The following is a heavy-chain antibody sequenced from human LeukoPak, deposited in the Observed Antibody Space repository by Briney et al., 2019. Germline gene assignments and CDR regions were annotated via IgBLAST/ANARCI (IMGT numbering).Heavy chain of an antibody. J-gene: IGHJ6*04. Sequence: GGSLRLSCTASGFTFGDYVMSWVRQAPGKGLEWVSYISSSGSTIYYADFVKGRFTISRDNAKNSLYLQMNSLRAEDTAVYYCAELGITMIGGVWGKGTTVTISS. CDR2: ISSSGSTI. D-gene: IGHD3-10*02. CDR1: GFTFGDYV. CDR3: AELGITMIGGV. V-gene: IGHV3-48*03.